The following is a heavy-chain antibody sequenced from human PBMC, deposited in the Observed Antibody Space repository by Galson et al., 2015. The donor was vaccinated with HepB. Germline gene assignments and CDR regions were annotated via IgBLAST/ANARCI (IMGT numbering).Heavy chain of an antibody. CDR2: INHSGST. CDR3: ARITIFGVVIILYYYYYGMDV. V-gene: IGHV4-34*01. CDR1: GGSFSGYY. Sequence: ETLSLTCAVYGGSFSGYYWSWIRQPPGKGLEWIGEINHSGSTNYNPSLKSRVTISVDTSKNQFSLKPSSVTAADTAVYYCARITIFGVVIILYYYYYGMDVWGQGTTVTVSS. D-gene: IGHD3-3*01. J-gene: IGHJ6*02.